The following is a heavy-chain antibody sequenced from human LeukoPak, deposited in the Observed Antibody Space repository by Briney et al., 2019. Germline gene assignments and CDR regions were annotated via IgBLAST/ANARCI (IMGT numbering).Heavy chain of an antibody. D-gene: IGHD4-11*01. CDR1: GYTLTELS. Sequence: ASVKVSCKVSGYTLTELSMHWLRQAPGKGLEWMGGFDPEDGETIYAQKFQGRVTMTEDTSTDTAYRELSRLRSEDTAVYYCATFSTVRGLRYWGQGTLVTVSS. CDR3: ATFSTVRGLRY. V-gene: IGHV1-24*01. CDR2: FDPEDGET. J-gene: IGHJ4*02.